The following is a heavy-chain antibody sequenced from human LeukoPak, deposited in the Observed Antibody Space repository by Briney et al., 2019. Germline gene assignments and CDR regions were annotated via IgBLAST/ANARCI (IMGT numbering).Heavy chain of an antibody. J-gene: IGHJ4*02. CDR1: GGSISSYY. Sequence: PSETLSLTCTVSGGSISSYYWSWIRQPPGKGLERIGYIYYSGSTNYNPSLKSRVTISVDTSKNQFSLKLSSVTAADTAVYYCARVVYYDSSGYLLEYFDYWGQGTLVTVSS. V-gene: IGHV4-59*01. CDR3: ARVVYYDSSGYLLEYFDY. D-gene: IGHD3-22*01. CDR2: IYYSGST.